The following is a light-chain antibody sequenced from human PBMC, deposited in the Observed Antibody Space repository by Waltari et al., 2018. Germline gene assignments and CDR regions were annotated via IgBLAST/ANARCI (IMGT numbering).Light chain of an antibody. J-gene: IGKJ1*01. CDR1: QSISGW. Sequence: DIQMTQSPSTLSASVGHRVTITCRASQSISGWLAWYQQKPGKAPKLLIYDASSLESGVPSRFSGSRSGTEFTLTINSLQPDDFATYYCQQYNSYPWTFGQGTKVEIK. CDR2: DAS. V-gene: IGKV1-5*01. CDR3: QQYNSYPWT.